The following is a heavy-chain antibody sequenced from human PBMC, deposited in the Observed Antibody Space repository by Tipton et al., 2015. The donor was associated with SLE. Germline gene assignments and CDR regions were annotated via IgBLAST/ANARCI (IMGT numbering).Heavy chain of an antibody. CDR2: IYHSGST. CDR3: ARHVLYFFDSGGYYFDY. J-gene: IGHJ4*02. CDR1: GYSISSGYY. D-gene: IGHD3-22*01. Sequence: TLSLTCAVSGYSISSGYYWGWIRQPPGKGLEWIGSIYHSGSTYYNPSLKSRVTISVDTSKNQFSLKLSSVTAADTAVYYCARHVLYFFDSGGYYFDYWGQGTLVTVSS. V-gene: IGHV4-38-2*01.